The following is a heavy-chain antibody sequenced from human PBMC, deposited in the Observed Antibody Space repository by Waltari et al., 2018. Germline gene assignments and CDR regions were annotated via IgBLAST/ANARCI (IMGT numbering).Heavy chain of an antibody. CDR3: AKTYYYDSSGYYPYFDY. J-gene: IGHJ4*02. D-gene: IGHD3-22*01. V-gene: IGHV3-23*01. CDR2: ISGRGGST. CDR1: GFTFSSYA. Sequence: EVQLLESGGGLVQPGGSLRLSCAASGFTFSSYAMSWVRQAPGKGLEWVSAISGRGGSTYYADSVKGRFTISRDNSKNTLYLQMNSLRAEDTAVYYCAKTYYYDSSGYYPYFDYWGQGTLVTVSS.